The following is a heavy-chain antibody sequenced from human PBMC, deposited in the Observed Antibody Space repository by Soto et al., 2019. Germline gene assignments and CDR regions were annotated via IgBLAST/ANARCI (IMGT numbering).Heavy chain of an antibody. CDR3: ARDYYDSSGFFGYYYGMDV. CDR2: ISSSGSTI. V-gene: IGHV3-11*01. Sequence: PGGSLRLSCAASGFTFSDYYMSWIRQAPGKGLEWVSYISSSGSTIYYADSVKGRFTISRDSAKKSLYLQMNSLRAEDTAVYYCARDYYDSSGFFGYYYGMDVWGQGTTVTVS. CDR1: GFTFSDYY. J-gene: IGHJ6*02. D-gene: IGHD3-22*01.